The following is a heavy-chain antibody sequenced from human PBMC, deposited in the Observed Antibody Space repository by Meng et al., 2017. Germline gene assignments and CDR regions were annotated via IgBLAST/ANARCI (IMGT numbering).Heavy chain of an antibody. CDR3: ARDYHNWHPKINWFDP. Sequence: VQTQQGGEGLWEPAGPLSLPPAGYVGSVSGYYWSWFRQPLGRGLGWIGKINHSGITNNNPSRKSPVTISVDTSKNQFSLKLSSVTAADTVVYYCARDYHNWHPKINWFDPWGQGTLVTVSS. D-gene: IGHD1-20*01. J-gene: IGHJ5*02. CDR2: INHSGIT. CDR1: VGSVSGYY. V-gene: IGHV4-34*01.